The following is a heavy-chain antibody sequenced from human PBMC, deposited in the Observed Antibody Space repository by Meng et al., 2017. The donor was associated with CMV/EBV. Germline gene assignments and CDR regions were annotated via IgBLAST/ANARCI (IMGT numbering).Heavy chain of an antibody. CDR2: INSDGSST. J-gene: IGHJ4*02. V-gene: IGHV3-74*01. CDR3: ASDCSGASCYITN. CDR1: GFTFSSYW. D-gene: IGHD2-2*02. Sequence: GGSLRLSCAASGFTFSSYWMHWVRQAPGKGLVWVSRINSDGSSTSYADSVKGRFTISRDNAKNSLYLQMNSLRAEDTAVYYCASDCSGASCYITNWGRGTLVTVSS.